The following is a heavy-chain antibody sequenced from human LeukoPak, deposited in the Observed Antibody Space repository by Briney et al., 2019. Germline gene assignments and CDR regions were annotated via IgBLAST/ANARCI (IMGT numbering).Heavy chain of an antibody. D-gene: IGHD1-26*01. Sequence: ASVKVSCKASGYTFTGYYMHWVRQAPGQGLEWMGWINPNSGGTNYAQKFQGRVTMTRDTSISTAYMELSRLRSDDTAVYYCARGGYPVGATRGYYFDCWGQGTLVTVSS. V-gene: IGHV1-2*02. J-gene: IGHJ4*02. CDR1: GYTFTGYY. CDR2: INPNSGGT. CDR3: ARGGYPVGATRGYYFDC.